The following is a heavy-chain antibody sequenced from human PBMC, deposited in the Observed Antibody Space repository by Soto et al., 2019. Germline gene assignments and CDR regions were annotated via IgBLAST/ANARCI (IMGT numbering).Heavy chain of an antibody. Sequence: QVQLVQSGAEVKKPGSSVKVSCKASGGTFSSYTISWVRQAPGQGLEWMGRIIPIPSIANYAQKFQGRVTVTADKSTGTADMELSSLRSEDTAGYYCVRFMTSGYNCGMDVWGEGATVTVSS. CDR2: IIPIPSIA. D-gene: IGHD4-17*01. V-gene: IGHV1-69*02. CDR1: GGTFSSYT. CDR3: VRFMTSGYNCGMDV. J-gene: IGHJ6*04.